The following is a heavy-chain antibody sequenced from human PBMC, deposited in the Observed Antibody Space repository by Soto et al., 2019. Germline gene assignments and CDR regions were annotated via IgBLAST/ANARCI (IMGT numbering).Heavy chain of an antibody. CDR3: ATEHIVVVVAATPAFDY. V-gene: IGHV3-30-3*01. J-gene: IGHJ4*02. CDR1: GFTFSSYA. CDR2: ISYDGSNK. Sequence: PGGSLRLSCAASGFTFSSYAMHWVRQAPGKGLEWVAVISYDGSNKYYADSVKGRFTISRDNSKNTLYLQMNSLRAEDTAVYYCATEHIVVVVAATPAFDYWGQGTLVTVSS. D-gene: IGHD2-15*01.